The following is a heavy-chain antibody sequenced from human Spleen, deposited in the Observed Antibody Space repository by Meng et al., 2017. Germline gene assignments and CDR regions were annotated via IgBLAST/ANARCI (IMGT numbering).Heavy chain of an antibody. CDR2: ISYDGSNK. D-gene: IGHD3-10*01. Sequence: VQLVECGGGVVQPGRSLRLSCAVSGFTFSNDGMHWVRQAPGKGLEWVAVISYDGSNKYYANSVKGRFTISRDKSKNTLYLQMNSLRAEDTAVYYCARDSAQNWYFDLWGRGTLVTVSS. V-gene: IGHV3-30*19. CDR3: ARDSAQNWYFDL. CDR1: GFTFSNDG. J-gene: IGHJ2*01.